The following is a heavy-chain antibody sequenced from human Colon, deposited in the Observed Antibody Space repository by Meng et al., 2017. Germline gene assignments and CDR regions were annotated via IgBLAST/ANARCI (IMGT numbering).Heavy chain of an antibody. J-gene: IGHJ6*02. V-gene: IGHV3-11*01. CDR2: ISSSGSTI. CDR1: GFTFSDYY. Sequence: GESLKISCAASGFTFSDYYMSWIRQAPGKGLEWVSYISSSGSTIYYADSVKGRFTISRDNAKNSLYLQMNSLRAEDTAVYYCARDHSSSWTYIEYYGMDVWGQGTTVTSP. CDR3: ARDHSSSWTYIEYYGMDV. D-gene: IGHD6-13*01.